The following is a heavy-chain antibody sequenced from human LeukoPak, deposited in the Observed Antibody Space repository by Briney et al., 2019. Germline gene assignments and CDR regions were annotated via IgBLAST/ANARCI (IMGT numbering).Heavy chain of an antibody. CDR3: ARHAFLGNYVSFDY. V-gene: IGHV4-4*09. J-gene: IGHJ4*02. CDR2: IYTSGST. Sequence: SETLSLTCTVSGGSISSYYWSWIRQPPGKGLEWIGYIYTSGSTNSNPSLKSRVTISVDTSKNQFSLKLSSVTAADTAVYYCARHAFLGNYVSFDYWGQGTLVTASS. D-gene: IGHD1-7*01. CDR1: GGSISSYY.